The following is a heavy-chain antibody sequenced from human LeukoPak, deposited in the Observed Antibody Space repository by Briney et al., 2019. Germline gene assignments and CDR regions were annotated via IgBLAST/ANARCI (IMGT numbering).Heavy chain of an antibody. Sequence: GASVKVSCKASGGTFSSYAISWVRQAPGQGLEWMGGIIPIFGTANYAQKFQGRVTITADESTSTAYMELSSLRSEDTAVYYCARDYEVAATNYYYYMDVWGKGTTVTVSS. D-gene: IGHD6-25*01. CDR3: ARDYEVAATNYYYYMDV. CDR2: IIPIFGTA. V-gene: IGHV1-69*01. J-gene: IGHJ6*03. CDR1: GGTFSSYA.